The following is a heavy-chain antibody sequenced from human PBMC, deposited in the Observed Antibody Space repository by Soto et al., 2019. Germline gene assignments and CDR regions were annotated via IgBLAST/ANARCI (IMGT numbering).Heavy chain of an antibody. V-gene: IGHV1-3*01. CDR2: INPANVNT. Sequence: QVQLVQSGAELKKPGASVNISCQASGFTFSDTLINWVRQGPGQRLEWMGWINPANVNTRYSESFQGRVTISSLSSASTAYVALSDLTSADTAVYSCARAIVSVGPRANDAFDVWGQGTMITVSS. D-gene: IGHD1-26*01. CDR1: GFTFSDTL. J-gene: IGHJ3*01. CDR3: ARAIVSVGPRANDAFDV.